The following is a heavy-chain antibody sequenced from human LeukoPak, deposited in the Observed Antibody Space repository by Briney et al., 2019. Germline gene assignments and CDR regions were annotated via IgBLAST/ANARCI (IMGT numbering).Heavy chain of an antibody. V-gene: IGHV5-10-1*01. CDR2: IDPSDSYT. CDR3: ARGVYSSGWYIENY. CDR1: GYSFTSYW. D-gene: IGHD6-19*01. Sequence: PGESLKISCKGSGYSFTSYWITWVRQMPGKGLEWMGRIDPSDSYTNYSPSFQGHVTISADKSISTAYLQWSSLKAPDTAMYYCARGVYSSGWYIENYWGQGTLVTVSS. J-gene: IGHJ4*02.